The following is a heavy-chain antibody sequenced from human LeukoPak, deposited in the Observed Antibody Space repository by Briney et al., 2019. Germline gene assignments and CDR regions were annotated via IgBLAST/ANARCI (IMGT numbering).Heavy chain of an antibody. CDR1: GFTFSRYW. Sequence: GGSLRLSCAASGFTFSRYWMHWVRQAPGKGLEWVAFIRYDGSNKYYADSVKGRFTISRDNSKNTLYLQMNSLRAADTAVYYCAKDQEEYCSGGSCYSIDCWGQGTLVTVSS. CDR3: AKDQEEYCSGGSCYSIDC. J-gene: IGHJ4*02. CDR2: IRYDGSNK. D-gene: IGHD2-15*01. V-gene: IGHV3-30*02.